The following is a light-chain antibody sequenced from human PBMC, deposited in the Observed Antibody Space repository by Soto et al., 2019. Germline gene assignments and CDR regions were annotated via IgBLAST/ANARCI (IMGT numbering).Light chain of an antibody. Sequence: QSVLTQPAPLSGAPRQSITISCTGTSIDVGGFNSVSWYQLRPGTAPKLILYDVVDRPSGVSYRFSGSKSGNTASLTISGLQAADEADYFCSSYTSTMTNVFGSGTKVTVL. J-gene: IGLJ1*01. V-gene: IGLV2-14*03. CDR2: DVV. CDR3: SSYTSTMTNV. CDR1: SIDVGGFNS.